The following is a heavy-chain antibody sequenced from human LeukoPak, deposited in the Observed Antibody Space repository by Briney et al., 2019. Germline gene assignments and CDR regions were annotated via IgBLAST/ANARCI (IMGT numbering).Heavy chain of an antibody. CDR1: GYSFTSYW. CDR2: IYPSDSDT. D-gene: IGHD5-12*01. Sequence: GESLKISCKGSGYSFTSYWIGWVRQMPGKGLEWMGIIYPSDSDTRYSPSFQGQVTISADKSISTAYLQWSSLKASDTAMYYCARHRYGGYQSHHMDVWGKGTTVTVSS. V-gene: IGHV5-51*01. CDR3: ARHRYGGYQSHHMDV. J-gene: IGHJ6*03.